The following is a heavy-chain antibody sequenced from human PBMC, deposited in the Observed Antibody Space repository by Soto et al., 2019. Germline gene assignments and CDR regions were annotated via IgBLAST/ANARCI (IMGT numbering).Heavy chain of an antibody. CDR2: IWYDGSNK. V-gene: IGHV3-33*01. J-gene: IGHJ3*02. CDR3: ARGNYYGSGAFDI. CDR1: GFTFSSYG. Sequence: GSLRLSCAASGFTFSSYGMHWVRQAPGKGLEWVAVIWYDGSNKYYADSVKGRFTISRDNSKNTLYLQMNSLRAEDTAVYYCARGNYYGSGAFDIWGQGTMVTVSS. D-gene: IGHD3-10*01.